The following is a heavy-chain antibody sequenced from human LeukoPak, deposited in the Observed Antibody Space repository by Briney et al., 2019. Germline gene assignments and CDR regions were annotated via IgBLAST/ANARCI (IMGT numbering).Heavy chain of an antibody. Sequence: PGGSLRLSCAASGFTFSVYYMSWIRQAPGRGLEWVSYISSSSSYTNYADSVKGRFTISRDNAKNSLYLQMNSLRAEDTAVYYCARVYYYDSSGYYQPSGYFQHWGQGTLVTVSS. CDR2: ISSSSSYT. CDR3: ARVYYYDSSGYYQPSGYFQH. J-gene: IGHJ1*01. V-gene: IGHV3-11*06. CDR1: GFTFSVYY. D-gene: IGHD3-22*01.